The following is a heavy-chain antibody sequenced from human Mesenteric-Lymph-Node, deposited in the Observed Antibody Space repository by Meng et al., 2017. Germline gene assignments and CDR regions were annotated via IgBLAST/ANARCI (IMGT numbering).Heavy chain of an antibody. Sequence: ASVKVSCKASGYNFTGYWLYWVRQAPGQGLEWMGWISAYNGNTNYAQKLQGRVTMTTDTSTSTAYMELRSLRSDDTAVYYCARAYLNFDYWGQGTLVTVSS. CDR1: GYNFTGYW. J-gene: IGHJ4*02. V-gene: IGHV1-18*01. CDR2: ISAYNGNT. CDR3: ARAYLNFDY.